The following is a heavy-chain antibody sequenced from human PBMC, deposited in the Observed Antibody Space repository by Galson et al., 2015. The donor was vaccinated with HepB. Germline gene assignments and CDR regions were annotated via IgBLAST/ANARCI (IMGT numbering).Heavy chain of an antibody. D-gene: IGHD3-16*01. CDR1: GVTFSSYA. CDR3: AKATVGRSMYYYYGMDV. Sequence: SLRLSCAASGVTFSSYARSWVRQAPREGLEWVSAISASGGYTYYADSVKGRFTIPSDNSKNTLYLQINSLRAEDTAVYYCAKATVGRSMYYYYGMDVWGQGTTVTVSS. CDR2: ISASGGYT. V-gene: IGHV3-23*01. J-gene: IGHJ6*02.